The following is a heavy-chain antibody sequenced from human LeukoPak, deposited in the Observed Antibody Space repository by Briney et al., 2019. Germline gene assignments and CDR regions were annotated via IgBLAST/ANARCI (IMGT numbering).Heavy chain of an antibody. D-gene: IGHD2-2*01. CDR2: IYYSGST. CDR1: GGSISSGGYY. CDR3: ARDTVVPAATCAFDI. V-gene: IGHV4-31*03. J-gene: IGHJ3*02. Sequence: SETLSLTCTVSGGSISSGGYYWSWIRQHPGTGLEWLGYIYYSGSTYYNPSLKSRVTISVDTSKNQFSLKLSSVTAADTAVYYCARDTVVPAATCAFDIWGQGTMVTVSS.